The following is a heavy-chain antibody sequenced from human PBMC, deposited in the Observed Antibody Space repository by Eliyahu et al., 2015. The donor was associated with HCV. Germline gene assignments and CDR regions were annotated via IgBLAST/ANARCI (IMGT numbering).Heavy chain of an antibody. V-gene: IGHV3-21*01. CDR3: ARGLGVYDFWSGYWEPFDY. D-gene: IGHD3-3*01. CDR1: GFTFSSXS. CDR2: ISSSSSYI. J-gene: IGHJ4*02. Sequence: EVQLVESGGGLVKPGGSLRLSCAASGFTFSSXSMNWXRQAPGKGLEXVSSISSSSSYIXYADSVKGRFTISRDNAKNSLYLQMNSLRAEDTAVYYCARGLGVYDFWSGYWEPFDYWGQGTLVTVSS.